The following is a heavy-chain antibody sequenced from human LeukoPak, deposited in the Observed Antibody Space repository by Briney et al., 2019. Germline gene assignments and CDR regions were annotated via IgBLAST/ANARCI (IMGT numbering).Heavy chain of an antibody. Sequence: PSETLSLTCAVSGYSISSGYYWGWIRQPPGKGLEWIGSIYHSGSTYYNPSLKSRVTISVDTSKNQFSLKLSSVTAADTAVYYCARFGGSYPFDYWGQGTLVTVSS. V-gene: IGHV4-38-2*01. CDR1: GYSISSGYY. CDR2: IYHSGST. J-gene: IGHJ4*02. D-gene: IGHD1-26*01. CDR3: ARFGGSYPFDY.